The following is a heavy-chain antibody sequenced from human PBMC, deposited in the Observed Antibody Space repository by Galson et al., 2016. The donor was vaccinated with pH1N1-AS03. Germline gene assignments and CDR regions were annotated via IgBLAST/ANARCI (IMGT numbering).Heavy chain of an antibody. D-gene: IGHD2-2*01. Sequence: TLSLTCTVSGGSISSGNYFWNWIRQHPGKGLEWIGLIYDSGNTFYNPSLKSRVSISVDTSKNQFSLKLNSVTAADTAVYYWASVSLAYCSSTSCFRFDPWGQGTLVTVSS. J-gene: IGHJ5*02. CDR3: ASVSLAYCSSTSCFRFDP. V-gene: IGHV4-31*03. CDR1: GGSISSGNYF. CDR2: IYDSGNT.